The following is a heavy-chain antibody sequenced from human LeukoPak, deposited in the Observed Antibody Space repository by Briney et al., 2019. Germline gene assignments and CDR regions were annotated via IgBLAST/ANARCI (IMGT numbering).Heavy chain of an antibody. D-gene: IGHD3-3*01. Sequence: SETLSLTCAVYGGSFSGYYWTWLRQPPGKGLEWIGEINHSGSTNYNPSLKSRVTISVDTSKNQFSLRLSSVTAADTAVYYCAGFNSVDYWGQGTLVTVSS. CDR3: AGFNSVDY. V-gene: IGHV4-34*01. CDR2: INHSGST. CDR1: GGSFSGYY. J-gene: IGHJ4*02.